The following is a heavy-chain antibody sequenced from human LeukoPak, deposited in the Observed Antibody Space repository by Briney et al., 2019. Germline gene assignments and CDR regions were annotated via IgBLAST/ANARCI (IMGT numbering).Heavy chain of an antibody. Sequence: SSETLSLTCTVSGGSISGSSYYWGWIRQPPGKGLEWIGSIYYSGSTYYNPSLKSRVTISVDTSKNQFSLKLSSVTAADTAVYYCASYGDSSGYSRIYYYYMDVWGKGTTVTVSS. CDR1: GGSISGSSYY. CDR2: IYYSGST. D-gene: IGHD3-22*01. V-gene: IGHV4-39*01. CDR3: ASYGDSSGYSRIYYYYMDV. J-gene: IGHJ6*03.